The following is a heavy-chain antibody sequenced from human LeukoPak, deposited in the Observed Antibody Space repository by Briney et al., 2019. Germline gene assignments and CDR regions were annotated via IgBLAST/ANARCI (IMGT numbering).Heavy chain of an antibody. V-gene: IGHV1-69*06. CDR2: IIPIFGTA. CDR3: ARDLFPAHNSYYDFWSGDDAFDI. J-gene: IGHJ3*02. Sequence: SVKVSCTASGGTFSSYAISWVRQAPGQGLEWMGGIIPIFGTANYAQKFQGRVTITADKSTSTAYMELSSLRSEDTAVYYCARDLFPAHNSYYDFWSGDDAFDIWGQGTMVIVSS. CDR1: GGTFSSYA. D-gene: IGHD3-3*01.